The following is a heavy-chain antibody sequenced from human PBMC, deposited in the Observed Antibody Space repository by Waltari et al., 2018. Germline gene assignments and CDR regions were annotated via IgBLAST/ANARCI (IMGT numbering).Heavy chain of an antibody. CDR1: GFTFNTYY. CDR2: ISSGSGLI. D-gene: IGHD2-15*01. Sequence: EVQLVESGGGLVQPGGSLRLSCSASGFTFNTYYMNWVRQGPGKGLEVVSYISSGSGLIDYADSVKGRFTISRDNAKNSLYLQMNSLRDEDTAVYYCVRARWYDVWGQGTTVTVSS. CDR3: VRARWYDV. V-gene: IGHV3-48*02. J-gene: IGHJ6*02.